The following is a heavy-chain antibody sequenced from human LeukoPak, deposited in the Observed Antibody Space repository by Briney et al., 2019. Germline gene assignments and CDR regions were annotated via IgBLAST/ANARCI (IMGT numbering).Heavy chain of an antibody. CDR2: IYYSGST. CDR1: GDSINSGDYY. D-gene: IGHD5-24*01. V-gene: IGHV4-30-4*01. J-gene: IGHJ4*02. Sequence: PSKTLSLTCTVSGDSINSGDYYWSWIRQPPGKGPEWIGYIYYSGSTYYNPSLKSRVTISLDTSKNQFSLKLNSVTAADTAVYFCAREGATLSLDYWGQGTLVTVSS. CDR3: AREGATLSLDY.